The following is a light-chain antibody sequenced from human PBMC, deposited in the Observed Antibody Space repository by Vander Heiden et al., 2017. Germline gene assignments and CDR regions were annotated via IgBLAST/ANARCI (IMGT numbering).Light chain of an antibody. V-gene: IGLV3-19*01. CDR3: SSRDSSGHHVV. J-gene: IGLJ2*01. CDR2: GRD. CDR1: SLRRYY. Sequence: SSELTQDPAVSVALGQTVRMTCRGDSLRRYYASWYQQNPGTAPVVVIFGRDIRPSGIPDRFSGSSSGNTASLTITGTQAEDEGDYYCSSRDSSGHHVVFGGGTKLTVL.